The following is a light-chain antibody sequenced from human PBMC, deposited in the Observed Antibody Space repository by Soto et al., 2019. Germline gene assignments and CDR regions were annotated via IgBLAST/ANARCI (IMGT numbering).Light chain of an antibody. Sequence: DIQMTQSPSSLSASVGDRVTVTYRASQGISSFLAWYQQKPGKVPKLLIYAASTLQPGVPSRFSGSGYGTDFTLTISSLQPEDVATYYCQKYDSAPSLTFGGGTKVEIK. CDR1: QGISSF. V-gene: IGKV1-27*01. J-gene: IGKJ4*01. CDR3: QKYDSAPSLT. CDR2: AAS.